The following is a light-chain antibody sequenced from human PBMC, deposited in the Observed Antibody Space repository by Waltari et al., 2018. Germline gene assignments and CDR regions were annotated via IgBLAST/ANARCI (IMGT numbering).Light chain of an antibody. CDR2: GAS. Sequence: EIVMTQSPATLSVSPGKRVTLSYRASQSVSNNLAWYQQRPGQAPRLLIYGASTRATGIPARFSGSGSGTDFTLTISSLQSEDFAVYYCQQYHNWPPWTFGQGTNVEIK. CDR3: QQYHNWPPWT. J-gene: IGKJ1*01. V-gene: IGKV3-15*01. CDR1: QSVSNN.